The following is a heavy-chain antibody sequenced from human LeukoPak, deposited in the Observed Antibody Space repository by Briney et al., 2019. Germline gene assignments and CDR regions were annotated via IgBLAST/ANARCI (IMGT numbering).Heavy chain of an antibody. CDR2: VDPEDGET. D-gene: IGHD4-17*01. CDR1: GYTFTDYY. J-gene: IGHJ6*03. V-gene: IGHV1-69-2*01. CDR3: ATLTTVTKFYYYYYMDF. Sequence: ASVKVSCKVSGYTFTDYYMHWLQQAPGKGLEWMGLVDPEDGETIYAEKFQGRVTITADTSTDTAYMELSSLRSEDTAVYYCATLTTVTKFYYYYYMDFWGKGTTVTVSS.